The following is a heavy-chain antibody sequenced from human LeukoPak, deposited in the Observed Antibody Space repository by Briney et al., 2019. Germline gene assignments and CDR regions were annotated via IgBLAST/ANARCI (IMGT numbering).Heavy chain of an antibody. CDR3: AKEEVGYCSGGSCFSFNY. CDR1: GFTFSSYA. Sequence: GGSLRLSCAASGFTFSSYAMSWVRQAPGKGLEWVSAISGSGGSTYYADSVKGRFTISRDNSKNTLNLQMNSLRAEDTAVYYCAKEEVGYCSGGSCFSFNYWGQGTLVTVSS. V-gene: IGHV3-23*01. D-gene: IGHD2-15*01. J-gene: IGHJ4*02. CDR2: ISGSGGST.